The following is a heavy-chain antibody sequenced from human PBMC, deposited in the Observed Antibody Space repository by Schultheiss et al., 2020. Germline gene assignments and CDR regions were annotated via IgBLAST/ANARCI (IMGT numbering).Heavy chain of an antibody. CDR1: GGSISSNY. Sequence: SETLSLTCTVSGGSISSNYWSWIRQPPGKGLEWIGYIYYSGSTYYNPSLKSRVTISVDTSKNQFSLKLSSVTAADTAVYYCARCGDEDYYYYYYMDVWGKGTTVTVSS. J-gene: IGHJ6*03. CDR3: ARCGDEDYYYYYYMDV. D-gene: IGHD4-17*01. CDR2: IYYSGST. V-gene: IGHV4-59*08.